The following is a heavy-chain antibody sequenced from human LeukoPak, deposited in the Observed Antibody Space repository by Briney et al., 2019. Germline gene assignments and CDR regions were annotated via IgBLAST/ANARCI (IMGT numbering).Heavy chain of an antibody. CDR1: GYTFTSYD. V-gene: IGHV1-8*01. CDR2: MNPNSGNT. D-gene: IGHD2-8*01. CDR3: ARGLGRSNGPGRNFDY. J-gene: IGHJ4*02. Sequence: GASVKVSCKASGYTFTSYDINWERQATGQGLEWMGWMNPNSGNTGYVEKFQGRVTMTRDTSTSTAYMELSSLRSDDTAVYYCARGLGRSNGPGRNFDYWGQGTLVTVSS.